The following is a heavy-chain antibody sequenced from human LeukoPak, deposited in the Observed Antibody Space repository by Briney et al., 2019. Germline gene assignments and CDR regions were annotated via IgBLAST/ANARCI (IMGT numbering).Heavy chain of an antibody. V-gene: IGHV3-53*01. D-gene: IGHD3-22*01. CDR2: IYSDGST. CDR1: GFTVSSTY. J-gene: IGHJ3*02. CDR3: ARDYYDSSGFGAFDI. Sequence: GGSLRLSCAASGFTVSSTYMSWVRQAPGKGLQWVSVIYSDGSTFYADSVKGRFTIFRDNSKNTLYLQMHSLRTDDTAVYYCARDYYDSSGFGAFDIWGQGTMVTVSS.